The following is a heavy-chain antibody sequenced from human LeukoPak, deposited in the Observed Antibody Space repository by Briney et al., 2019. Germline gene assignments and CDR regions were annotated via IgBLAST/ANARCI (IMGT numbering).Heavy chain of an antibody. D-gene: IGHD1-26*01. Sequence: GGSLRLSCAASGFTFSSYSINWVRQAPGKGLEWVSHISHTSSVIYYADSLKGRLTISRGNAKNSVYLQMNSLKVEDTAVYYCARLGPLGAATPYYYYGMDVWGQGTTVTVSS. CDR1: GFTFSSYS. CDR2: ISHTSSVI. J-gene: IGHJ6*02. CDR3: ARLGPLGAATPYYYYGMDV. V-gene: IGHV3-48*01.